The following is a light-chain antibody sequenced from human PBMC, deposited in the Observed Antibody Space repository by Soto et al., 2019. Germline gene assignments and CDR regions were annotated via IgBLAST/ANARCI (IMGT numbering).Light chain of an antibody. CDR3: QQGHSTPYT. CDR2: AAS. V-gene: IGKV1-39*01. Sequence: DIQMTQSPSSLSASVGDRVTITCRASQNIRNYLNWYQQKPGDAPKLLIYAASTLQGAVPSRFSGSGSGTDFTLTISSLQPEDFATYHCQQGHSTPYTFSQGTRLEI. J-gene: IGKJ2*01. CDR1: QNIRNY.